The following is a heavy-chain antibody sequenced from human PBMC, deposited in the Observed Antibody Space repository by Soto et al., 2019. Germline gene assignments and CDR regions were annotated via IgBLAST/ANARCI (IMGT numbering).Heavy chain of an antibody. CDR2: ISAYNGNT. V-gene: IGHV1-18*01. Sequence: QVQLVQSGAEVKKPGASVKVSCKASGYTYTSYGISWVRQTPGQGLDWMRWISAYNGNTNYAQKLQARGTMTTDTSTSTAYMELRSLRSDDTAVYYCARDPGTIVGAPKTWFDPWGQGTLVTVSS. CDR1: GYTYTSYG. D-gene: IGHD1-26*01. J-gene: IGHJ5*02. CDR3: ARDPGTIVGAPKTWFDP.